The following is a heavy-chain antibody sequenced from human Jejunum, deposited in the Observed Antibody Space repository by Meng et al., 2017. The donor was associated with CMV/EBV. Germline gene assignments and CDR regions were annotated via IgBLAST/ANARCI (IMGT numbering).Heavy chain of an antibody. V-gene: IGHV4-4*07. D-gene: IGHD5-18*01. Sequence: LTQSRPGTVTASETSPLTCTVSGGSSSSSYWSWIRQPAGKGLEWIGRIYPNGNTNYNPSLKSRVTMSIDTSKNQFSLKLTSVTAADTAVYYCARDAPPNNYGWFDPWGQGTLVTVSS. J-gene: IGHJ5*02. CDR2: IYPNGNT. CDR3: ARDAPPNNYGWFDP. CDR1: GGSSSSSY.